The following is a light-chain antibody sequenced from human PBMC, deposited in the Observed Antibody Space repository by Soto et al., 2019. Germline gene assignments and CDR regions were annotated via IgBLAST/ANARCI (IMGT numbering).Light chain of an antibody. Sequence: ETVMTQSPATLSVSPGERATLSCRASQSVGSSIAWYRQRPGQTPTLLIYSASTRATGIPARFSGSGSGTEFTITISRLEPEDFAVYYCQQYTDWPLTFGQGTKVDIK. V-gene: IGKV3-15*01. J-gene: IGKJ1*01. CDR2: SAS. CDR1: QSVGSS. CDR3: QQYTDWPLT.